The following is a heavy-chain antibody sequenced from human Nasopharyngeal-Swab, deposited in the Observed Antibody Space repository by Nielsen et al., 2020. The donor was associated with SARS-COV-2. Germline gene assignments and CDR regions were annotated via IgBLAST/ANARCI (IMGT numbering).Heavy chain of an antibody. J-gene: IGHJ4*02. CDR2: ISSSSSYI. CDR1: GFTFSSYS. V-gene: IGHV3-21*01. D-gene: IGHD3-10*01. CDR3: AREITMVRGVIYYFDY. Sequence: GESLKISCAASGFTFSSYSMNWVRQAPGKGLEWVSSISSSSSYIYYADSVKGRFTISRDNAKHSLYLQMNSLRAEDTAVYYCAREITMVRGVIYYFDYWGQGTLVTVSS.